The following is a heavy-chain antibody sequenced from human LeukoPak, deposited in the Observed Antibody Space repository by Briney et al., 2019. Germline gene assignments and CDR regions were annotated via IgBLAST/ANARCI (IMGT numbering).Heavy chain of an antibody. CDR2: IHYTGST. Sequence: SETLSLTCTVSGGSISSYYWSWIRQSPGKGLECIWYIHYTGSTNYNPSLKSRVTISVEMSKNQFSLKLKSVTAADTAVYYCARVLRGGLEYFDYWGQGTLVTVSS. CDR1: GGSISSYY. J-gene: IGHJ4*02. V-gene: IGHV4-59*01. CDR3: ARVLRGGLEYFDY.